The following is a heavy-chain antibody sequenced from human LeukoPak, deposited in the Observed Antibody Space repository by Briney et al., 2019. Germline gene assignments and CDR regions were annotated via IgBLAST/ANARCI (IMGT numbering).Heavy chain of an antibody. V-gene: IGHV1-18*04. CDR2: ISAHNGNT. Sequence: ASVKVSCKASGYTFTGYYMHWVRQAPGQGLEWMGWISAHNGNTNYAQNFQGRLTMTTDTFTTTAHMELRSLRSDDTAVYYCARDNSVGETAWWFDPWGQGTLVTVSS. D-gene: IGHD1-26*01. CDR3: ARDNSVGETAWWFDP. J-gene: IGHJ5*02. CDR1: GYTFTGYY.